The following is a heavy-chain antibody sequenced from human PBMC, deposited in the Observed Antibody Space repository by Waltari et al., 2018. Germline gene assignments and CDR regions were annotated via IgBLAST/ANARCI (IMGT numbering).Heavy chain of an antibody. CDR3: AGYSGSLDAFDI. V-gene: IGHV3-7*01. CDR2: IKQDGSEK. CDR1: GFTFSSYW. D-gene: IGHD1-26*01. J-gene: IGHJ3*02. Sequence: EVQLVESGGGLVQPGGSLRLSCAASGFTFSSYWMSWVRQAPGKGLEWVANIKQDGSEKYYVDSVKCRFTIARDNAKNSLYLQMNSLRAEDTAVYYCAGYSGSLDAFDIWGQGTMVTVSS.